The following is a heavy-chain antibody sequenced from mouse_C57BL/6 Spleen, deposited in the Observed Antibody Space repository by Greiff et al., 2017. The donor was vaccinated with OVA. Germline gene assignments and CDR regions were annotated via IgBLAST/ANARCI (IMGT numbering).Heavy chain of an antibody. CDR1: GFTFSSYG. J-gene: IGHJ2*01. V-gene: IGHV5-6*01. Sequence: EVMLVESGGDLVKPGGSLKLSCAASGFTFSSYGMSWVRQTPDKRLEWVATISSGGSYTYYPDSVKGRFTISRDNAKNTLYLQMSSLNSEDTAMYYCARHGGYDVFDYWGQGTTLTVSS. D-gene: IGHD2-2*01. CDR3: ARHGGYDVFDY. CDR2: ISSGGSYT.